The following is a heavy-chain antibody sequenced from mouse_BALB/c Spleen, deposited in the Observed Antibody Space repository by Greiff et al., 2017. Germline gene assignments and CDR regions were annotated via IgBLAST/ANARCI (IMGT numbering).Heavy chain of an antibody. D-gene: IGHD2-4*01. CDR1: GFNIKDYY. CDR3: SYYDYDERFDY. CDR2: IDPENGDT. V-gene: IGHV14-4*02. J-gene: IGHJ2*01. Sequence: VQLQQSGAELVRSGASVKLSCTASGFNIKDYYMHWVKQRPEQGLEWIGWIDPENGDTEYAPKFQGKATMTADTSSNTAYLQLSSLTSEDTAVYYCSYYDYDERFDYWGQGTTLTVSS.